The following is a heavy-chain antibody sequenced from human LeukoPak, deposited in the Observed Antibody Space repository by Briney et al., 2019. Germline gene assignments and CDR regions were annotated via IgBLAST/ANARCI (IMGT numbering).Heavy chain of an antibody. CDR2: ISPDGSDK. Sequence: GGSLRLSCAAFGFSFSNHWMHWVRQAPGKGLVWVSRISPDGSDKTYADSVRGRFTISRDNTKNTLYLQMNSLRAEDTAVYYCAREYGSGSGFYFGYWGQGALVTVSS. J-gene: IGHJ4*02. CDR1: GFSFSNHW. CDR3: AREYGSGSGFYFGY. V-gene: IGHV3-74*03. D-gene: IGHD3-10*01.